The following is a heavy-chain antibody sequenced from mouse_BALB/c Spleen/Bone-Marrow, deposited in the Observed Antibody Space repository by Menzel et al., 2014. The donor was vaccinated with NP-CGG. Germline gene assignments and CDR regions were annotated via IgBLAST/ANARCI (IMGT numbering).Heavy chain of an antibody. CDR2: IDPANGNT. D-gene: IGHD1-1*01. CDR3: ANYYYGYYFDS. V-gene: IGHV14-3*02. J-gene: IGHJ2*01. CDR1: GFNIKDTY. Sequence: EVQLQESGAELVKPGASVKLSCTASGFNIKDTYMHWVKQRPEQGLEWIGRIDPANGNTKYDPKFQGKATITADTSSNTAYLQVSSLTSEDTAVYYCANYYYGYYFDSWGQGTTLTVSS.